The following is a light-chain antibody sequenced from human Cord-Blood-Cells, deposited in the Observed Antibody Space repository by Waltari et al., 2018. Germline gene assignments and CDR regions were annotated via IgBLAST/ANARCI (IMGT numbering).Light chain of an antibody. V-gene: IGLV3-1*01. CDR2: QDS. CDR3: QAWDSSPNWV. J-gene: IGLJ3*02. Sequence: SYELTQPPSVSVSPGQTASITCSGDQLGDKYSCWYQQKPGQSPVLVIYQDSKRPSGIPERFPGSNSGNTATLTISGTQAMDEADYYCQAWDSSPNWVFGGGTKLTVL. CDR1: QLGDKY.